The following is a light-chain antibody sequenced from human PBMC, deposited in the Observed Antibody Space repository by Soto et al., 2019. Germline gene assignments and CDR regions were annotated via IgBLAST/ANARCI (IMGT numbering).Light chain of an antibody. V-gene: IGKV3-15*01. Sequence: EIVMTQSPATLSVSPGERATLSCRASQSVSSDLAWYQQKPGQPPRLLIHDASTRAPGVPARFTGSGSGTDLPITISSLQSEDFEVYYCQQYNNWKTFGQGTKVEIK. CDR3: QQYNNWKT. J-gene: IGKJ1*01. CDR1: QSVSSD. CDR2: DAS.